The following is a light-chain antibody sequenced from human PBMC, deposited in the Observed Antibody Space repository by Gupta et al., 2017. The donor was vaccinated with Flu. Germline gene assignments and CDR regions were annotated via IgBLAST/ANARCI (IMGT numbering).Light chain of an antibody. J-gene: IGLJ1*01. CDR1: ALPNRY. Sequence: SYELTQPPSVSVSPGQTAGITCSGDALPNRYAYWYQQKPGQAPVLLIYKDTERPSGIPERFSGSSSGTTATLTIVRVQAEDEADYYCQSADKSGDYYVFGGGTKVTVL. V-gene: IGLV3-25*02. CDR3: QSADKSGDYYV. CDR2: KDT.